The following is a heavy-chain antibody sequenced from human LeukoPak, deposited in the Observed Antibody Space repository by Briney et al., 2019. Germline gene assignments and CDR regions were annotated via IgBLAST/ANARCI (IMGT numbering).Heavy chain of an antibody. CDR1: GFTFSSYE. CDR2: ISSSGSTI. Sequence: GGSLRLSCAASGFTFSSYEMNWVRQAPGKGLEWVSYISSSGSTIYYADSVKGRFTISRDNSKNTLYLQMNSLRAEDTAVYYCAKEPYDSSGYYYKGNWFDPWGQGTLVTVSS. J-gene: IGHJ5*02. D-gene: IGHD3-22*01. V-gene: IGHV3-48*03. CDR3: AKEPYDSSGYYYKGNWFDP.